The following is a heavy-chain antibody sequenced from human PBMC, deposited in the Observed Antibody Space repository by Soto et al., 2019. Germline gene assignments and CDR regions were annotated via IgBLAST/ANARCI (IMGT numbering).Heavy chain of an antibody. Sequence: GASVKVSCKASGYTFTGYYMHWVRQAPGQGLEWMGWINPNSGGTNYAQKFQGWVTMTRDTSISTAYMELSRLRSDDTAVYYCARSETGTTGYYGMDVWGQGTTVTVS. CDR3: ARSETGTTGYYGMDV. CDR2: INPNSGGT. D-gene: IGHD1-1*01. J-gene: IGHJ6*02. V-gene: IGHV1-2*04. CDR1: GYTFTGYY.